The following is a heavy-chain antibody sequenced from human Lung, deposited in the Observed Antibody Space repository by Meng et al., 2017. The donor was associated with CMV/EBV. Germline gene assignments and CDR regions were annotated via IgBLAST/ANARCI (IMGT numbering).Heavy chain of an antibody. D-gene: IGHD3-16*01. CDR1: GGTFSSYT. V-gene: IGHV1-69*02. Sequence: SVXVSXKTSGGTFSSYTISWVRQAPGQGLEWMGRIIPILGIASYSQKFQGRVTITADKSTSTAYMELSSLRSEDTAVYYCAKRGWGALYGGMDVWGQGTTVTVSS. J-gene: IGHJ6*02. CDR2: IIPILGIA. CDR3: AKRGWGALYGGMDV.